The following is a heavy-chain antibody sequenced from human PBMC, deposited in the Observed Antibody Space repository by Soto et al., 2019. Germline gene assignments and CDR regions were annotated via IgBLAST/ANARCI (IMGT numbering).Heavy chain of an antibody. Sequence: VPTLVKPTHNLTLTCTFSGFSLSTSGMCVSWIRQPPGKALEWLALIDWDDDKYYSKSLKTRLTISKDTSKNLVVLTMTNMDPVDTATYYCERLSLGSNWFDPWGQGTLVTVSS. D-gene: IGHD1-26*01. CDR2: IDWDDDK. V-gene: IGHV2-70*01. CDR1: GFSLSTSGMC. J-gene: IGHJ5*02. CDR3: ERLSLGSNWFDP.